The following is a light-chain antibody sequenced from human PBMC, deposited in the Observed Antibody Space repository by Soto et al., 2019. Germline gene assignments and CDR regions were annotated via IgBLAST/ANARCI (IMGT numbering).Light chain of an antibody. J-gene: IGKJ2*01. V-gene: IGKV3-15*01. CDR2: GAS. CDR3: QQYNNWPLEFT. CDR1: QSVSSN. Sequence: IVLTQSPATLSVSPGERATLSCRASQSVSSNLAWYQQNPGQAPRLLIYGASTRATGIPARFSGSGSGTEFTLTISSLQSEDFAVYYCQQYNNWPLEFTFGQGTKLEIK.